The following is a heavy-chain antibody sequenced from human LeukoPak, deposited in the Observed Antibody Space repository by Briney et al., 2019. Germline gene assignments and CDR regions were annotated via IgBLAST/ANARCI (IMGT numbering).Heavy chain of an antibody. J-gene: IGHJ3*02. CDR3: ARSSDQSRDGYNFMSQAFDI. D-gene: IGHD5-24*01. V-gene: IGHV4-31*03. CDR1: GGSISSGGYY. Sequence: PSETLSLTCTVSGGSISSGGYYWSWIRRHPGKGLEWIGYIYYSGSTYYNPSLKSRVTISVDTSKNQFSLKLSSVTAADTAVYYCARSSDQSRDGYNFMSQAFDIWGQGTMVTVSS. CDR2: IYYSGST.